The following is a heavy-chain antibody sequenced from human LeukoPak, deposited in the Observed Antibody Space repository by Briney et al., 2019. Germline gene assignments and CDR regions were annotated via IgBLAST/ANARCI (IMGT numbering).Heavy chain of an antibody. V-gene: IGHV3-23*01. Sequence: GGPLRLSCAASGFTFSTYSMSWVRQAPGKGLEWVSGISGSGQATYYADSVKGRFTISRDNSKKTLYLQMNSLRAEDTAIYYCAFYSIVTFDPWGQGTLVTVSS. CDR3: AFYSIVTFDP. J-gene: IGHJ5*02. D-gene: IGHD2-21*01. CDR1: GFTFSTYS. CDR2: ISGSGQAT.